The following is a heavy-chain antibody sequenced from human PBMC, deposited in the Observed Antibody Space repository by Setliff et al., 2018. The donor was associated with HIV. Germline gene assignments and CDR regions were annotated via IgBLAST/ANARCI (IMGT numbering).Heavy chain of an antibody. CDR3: ASPNVGCSGGTCYSGSAFDY. V-gene: IGHV1-69*13. CDR2: IIPPVGAA. CDR1: GDTFRNYA. D-gene: IGHD2-15*01. Sequence: SVKVSCKVSGDTFRNYALNWVRQAPGQGLEWMGGIIPPVGAAVYAQNFQGRVTITADESTSTAYMELRTLRSEDTAIYYCASPNVGCSGGTCYSGSAFDYWGQGSPGTVS. J-gene: IGHJ4*02.